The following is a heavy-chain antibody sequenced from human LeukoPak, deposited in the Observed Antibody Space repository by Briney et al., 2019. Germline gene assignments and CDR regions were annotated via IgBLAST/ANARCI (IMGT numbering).Heavy chain of an antibody. CDR2: INHSGST. D-gene: IGHD2-15*01. CDR1: GGSFSGYY. Sequence: PSETLSLTCAVYGGSFSGYYWSWIRQPPGKGLEWIGEINHSGSTNYNPSLKSRVTISVDTSKNQFSLKLSSVTAADTAVYYCARATRRPAGWIRYYYMDVWGRGTTVTVSS. CDR3: ARATRRPAGWIRYYYMDV. V-gene: IGHV4-34*01. J-gene: IGHJ6*03.